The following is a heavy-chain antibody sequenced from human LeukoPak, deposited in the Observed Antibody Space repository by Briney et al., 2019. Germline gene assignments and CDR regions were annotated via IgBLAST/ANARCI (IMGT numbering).Heavy chain of an antibody. CDR3: ARDWTYYYGSGSLHYYGMDV. V-gene: IGHV3-48*01. CDR2: ISSSSSTI. Sequence: PGGSLRLSCAASGFTFSNYNMNWVRQAPGKGLEWVSYISSSSSTIYYADSVKGRFTISRDNAKNSLYLQMNSLRAEDTAVYYCARDWTYYYGSGSLHYYGMDVWGQGTTVTVSS. J-gene: IGHJ6*02. D-gene: IGHD3-10*01. CDR1: GFTFSNYN.